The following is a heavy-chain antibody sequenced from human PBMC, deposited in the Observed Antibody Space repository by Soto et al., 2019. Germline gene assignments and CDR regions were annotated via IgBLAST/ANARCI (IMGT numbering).Heavy chain of an antibody. Sequence: SVKVSCKASGGTVSSYAISWVRQSPGQGLEWMGGIIPIFGTANYAQKFQGRVTITADESTSTAYMELSSLRSEDTAVYYCAREDTAMASYYFDYWGQGTLVTVSS. V-gene: IGHV1-69*13. CDR3: AREDTAMASYYFDY. CDR1: GGTVSSYA. D-gene: IGHD5-18*01. J-gene: IGHJ4*02. CDR2: IIPIFGTA.